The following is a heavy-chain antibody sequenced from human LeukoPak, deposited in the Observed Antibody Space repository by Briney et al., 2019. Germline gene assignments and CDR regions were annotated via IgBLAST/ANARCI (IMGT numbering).Heavy chain of an antibody. J-gene: IGHJ4*02. CDR1: GFTFSKAW. CDR2: IKSKTDGGTT. CDR3: TTDYYDTSGYSSYY. V-gene: IGHV3-15*01. D-gene: IGHD3-22*01. Sequence: GGSLRLSCAVSGFTFSKAWMSWVSQAPGKGLEWVGRIKSKTDGGTTDYAGPVKGRFTISRDDSKNTLYLQMSSLETEDTAVYYCTTDYYDTSGYSSYYWGQGTLVTVSS.